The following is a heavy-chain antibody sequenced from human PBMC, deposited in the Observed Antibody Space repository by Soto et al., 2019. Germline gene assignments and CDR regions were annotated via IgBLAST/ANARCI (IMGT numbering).Heavy chain of an antibody. CDR3: ARDETGDSYYYYYGMDV. J-gene: IGHJ6*02. CDR2: ILPIFGTT. CDR1: GGTFNTYN. V-gene: IGHV1-69*01. D-gene: IGHD7-27*01. Sequence: QVQLVQSGAEVKKPGSSVKVSCKASGGTFNTYNINWVRQAPGQGLEWMGGILPIFGTTNYAQRFQGGVTITADDSTSTAYMELSSLRSEDTAVYYCARDETGDSYYYYYGMDVWGQGTTVTVTS.